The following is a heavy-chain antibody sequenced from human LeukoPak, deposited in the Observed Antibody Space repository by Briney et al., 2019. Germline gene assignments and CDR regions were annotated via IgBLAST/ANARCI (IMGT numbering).Heavy chain of an antibody. CDR3: ARGPSSYYDILAG. CDR1: GGPISSYY. D-gene: IGHD3-9*01. J-gene: IGHJ4*02. Sequence: PSETLSLTXTVSGGPISSYYWSWIRQPPGKGLEWIGYIYYSGSTNYNPSLKSRVTISVDTSKNQFSLKLSSVTAADTAVYYCARGPSSYYDILAGWGQRTLVTVSS. CDR2: IYYSGST. V-gene: IGHV4-59*01.